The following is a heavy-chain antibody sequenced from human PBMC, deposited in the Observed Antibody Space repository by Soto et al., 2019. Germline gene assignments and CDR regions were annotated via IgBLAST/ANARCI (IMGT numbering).Heavy chain of an antibody. J-gene: IGHJ4*02. V-gene: IGHV3-33*01. CDR2: IWYDGSNK. CDR3: ARELGYCRGGNCYFDY. Sequence: QVQLVESGGGVVQPRRSLRVSCAASGLTFSSYGMHWVRQAPGKGLEWVALIWYDGSNKDYADSVKGRFTISRDNSKNTLYLQMNSLGVEDTAVYYCARELGYCRGGNCYFDYWGQGTLVTVSS. CDR1: GLTFSSYG. D-gene: IGHD2-15*01.